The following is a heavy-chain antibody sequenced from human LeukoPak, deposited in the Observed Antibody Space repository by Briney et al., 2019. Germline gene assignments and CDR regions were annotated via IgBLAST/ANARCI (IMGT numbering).Heavy chain of an antibody. D-gene: IGHD3-22*01. CDR2: ISSSSSTI. CDR1: GFTFSSYS. CDR3: AREEYYYDSSGDLDY. J-gene: IGHJ4*02. V-gene: IGHV3-48*01. Sequence: GGSLRLSCAASGFTFSSYSMNWVRQAPGKGLEWVSYISSSSSTIYYADSVKGRFTISRDNAKNSLYLQMNSLRAEDTAVYYCAREEYYYDSSGDLDYWGQGTLVTVSS.